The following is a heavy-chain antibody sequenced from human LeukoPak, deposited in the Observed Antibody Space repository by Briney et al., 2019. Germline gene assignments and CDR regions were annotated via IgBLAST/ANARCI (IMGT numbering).Heavy chain of an antibody. CDR3: AKDKDGDY. D-gene: IGHD6-6*01. J-gene: IGHJ4*02. V-gene: IGHV3-30*18. Sequence: QPGGSLRLSCAASGFTFSSYGMHWVRQAPGKGLEWVAVISYDGSNKYYADSVKGRFTISRDNSKNTLYLQMNSLRAEDTAVYYCAKDKDGDYWGQETLVTVSS. CDR2: ISYDGSNK. CDR1: GFTFSSYG.